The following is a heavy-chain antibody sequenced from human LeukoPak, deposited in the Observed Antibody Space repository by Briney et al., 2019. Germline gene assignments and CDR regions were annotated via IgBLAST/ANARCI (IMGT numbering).Heavy chain of an antibody. CDR1: GFTFSSYS. Sequence: GGSLRLSCAASGFTFSSYSMNWVRQAPGKGLEWVSSISSSSSYIYYADSVKGRFTISRDNAKNSLYLQMNSLRAEDTAVYYCARASIVGATSDWGQGTLVTVSS. CDR2: ISSSSSYI. CDR3: ARASIVGATSD. D-gene: IGHD1-26*01. J-gene: IGHJ4*02. V-gene: IGHV3-21*04.